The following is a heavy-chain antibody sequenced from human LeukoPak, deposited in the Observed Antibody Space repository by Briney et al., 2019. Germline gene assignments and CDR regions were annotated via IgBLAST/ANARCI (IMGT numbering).Heavy chain of an antibody. V-gene: IGHV3-11*04. Sequence: GGSLRLSCAACGFTFSDYYMSWIRQAPGKGLEWVSYISSSGSTIYYADSVKGRFTISRDNAKNSLYLQMNSLRAEDTAVYYCARAPTMVRGVINFWFDPWGQGTLVTVSS. CDR3: ARAPTMVRGVINFWFDP. J-gene: IGHJ5*02. CDR1: GFTFSDYY. D-gene: IGHD3-10*01. CDR2: ISSSGSTI.